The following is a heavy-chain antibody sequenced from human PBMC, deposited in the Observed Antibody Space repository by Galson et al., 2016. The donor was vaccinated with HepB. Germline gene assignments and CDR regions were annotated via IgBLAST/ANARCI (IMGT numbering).Heavy chain of an antibody. CDR1: GFTFSSYA. V-gene: IGHV3-30*04. J-gene: IGHJ4*02. Sequence: SLRLSCAASGFTFSSYAMHWVRQAPGKGLEWVAVISYDGSHKYYADSVKGRFTISRDNSKNTLSLQMNSLRADDTAVYYCAREQRPVVVSQGGFDYWGQGTLVTVSS. CDR2: ISYDGSHK. D-gene: IGHD3-22*01. CDR3: AREQRPVVVSQGGFDY.